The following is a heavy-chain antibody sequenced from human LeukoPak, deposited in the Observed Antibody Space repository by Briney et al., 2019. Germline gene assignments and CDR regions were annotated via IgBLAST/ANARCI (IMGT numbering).Heavy chain of an antibody. CDR3: AKGDDSSGSFDY. D-gene: IGHD3-22*01. CDR1: GFTFSSYA. J-gene: IGHJ4*02. Sequence: GGSLRLSCAASGFTFSSYAMSWVRQAPGKGLEWVSVISGNGASTYYADSVKSRFTISRDNSKNTLYLQMNSLRAEDTAVYYCAKGDDSSGSFDYWGQGTLVTVSS. V-gene: IGHV3-23*01. CDR2: ISGNGAST.